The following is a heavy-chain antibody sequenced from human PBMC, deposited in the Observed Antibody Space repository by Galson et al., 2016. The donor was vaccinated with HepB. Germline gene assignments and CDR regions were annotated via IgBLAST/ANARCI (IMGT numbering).Heavy chain of an antibody. D-gene: IGHD6-6*01. CDR2: ISGSGDRR. CDR1: GFTFSRYA. Sequence: SLRLSCAASGFTFSRYAMSWVRQAPGKGLEWVSVISGSGDRRYYADSVKGRFIISRDNSKNTVYLQMNSLRVEDTAVYYCAKGRVRYSRSSDIDYWGRGTLVTVSS. CDR3: AKGRVRYSRSSDIDY. V-gene: IGHV3-23*01. J-gene: IGHJ4*02.